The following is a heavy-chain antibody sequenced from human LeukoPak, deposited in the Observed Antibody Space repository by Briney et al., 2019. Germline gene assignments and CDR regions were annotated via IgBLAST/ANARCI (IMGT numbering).Heavy chain of an antibody. J-gene: IGHJ4*02. D-gene: IGHD5-18*01. CDR1: GYNFTRYG. CDR2: ISGYSGNT. Sequence: ASVKVSCKTSGYNFTRYGVTWVRQAPGQGLEWMAWISGYSGNTDYTQKFQGRVTVTKDTSRSTAYMEVRRLRTDDTAVYYCARETGYAYGRAPLDYWGQGTLVTVSS. V-gene: IGHV1-18*01. CDR3: ARETGYAYGRAPLDY.